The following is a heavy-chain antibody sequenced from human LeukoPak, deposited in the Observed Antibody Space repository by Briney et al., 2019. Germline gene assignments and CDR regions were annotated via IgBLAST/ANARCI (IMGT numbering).Heavy chain of an antibody. D-gene: IGHD6-19*01. J-gene: IGHJ5*02. CDR1: GGSISSHY. CDR2: VYYSGST. CDR3: ARKMYSSGWSP. Sequence: SETLSLTCTVAGGSISSHYWTWIRQPPGKGLEWIGYVYYSGSTNYNPSLKSRVTISVDTSKNQFSLKLSSVTAADTAVYYCARKMYSSGWSPWGQGTLVTVSS. V-gene: IGHV4-59*11.